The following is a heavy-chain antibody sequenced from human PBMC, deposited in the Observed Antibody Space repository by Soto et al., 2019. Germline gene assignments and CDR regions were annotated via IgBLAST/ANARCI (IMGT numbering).Heavy chain of an antibody. J-gene: IGHJ5*02. V-gene: IGHV4-59*01. Sequence: PSETLSLTCTVSGGSISSYYWSWIRQPPGKGLEWIGCIYYSGSTNYNPSLKSRVTISVDTSKNQFSLKLSSVTAADTAVYYCARVVILGGYSYATPETNWFAPWGKGTLVTVSS. D-gene: IGHD5-18*01. CDR2: IYYSGST. CDR3: ARVVILGGYSYATPETNWFAP. CDR1: GGSISSYY.